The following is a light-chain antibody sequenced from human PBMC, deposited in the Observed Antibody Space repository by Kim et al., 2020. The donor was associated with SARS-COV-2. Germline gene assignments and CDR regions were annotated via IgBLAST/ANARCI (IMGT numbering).Light chain of an antibody. CDR3: SSYAAISNFV. Sequence: QSALTQPHSASGSPGQSVTISCTGTSSDVGGYNFVSWYQQHPGKAPKLMIYDVSNRPSGVPDRFSGSKSGNTASLTVSGLQAEAEADYYCSSYAAISNFVFGTGTKVTVL. J-gene: IGLJ1*01. CDR1: SSDVGGYNF. V-gene: IGLV2-8*01. CDR2: DVS.